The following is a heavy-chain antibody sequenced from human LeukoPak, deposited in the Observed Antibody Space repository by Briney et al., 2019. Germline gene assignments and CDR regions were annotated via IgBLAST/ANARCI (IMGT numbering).Heavy chain of an antibody. CDR1: GGSISSYY. CDR3: ARAPPDIVLMVFDY. J-gene: IGHJ4*02. D-gene: IGHD2-8*01. Sequence: SETLSLTCTVSGGSISSYYWSWIRQPPGKGLEWIGYIYYSGSTNYNPSLKSRVTISVDTSKNRFSLKLSSVTAADTAVYYCARAPPDIVLMVFDYWGQGTLVTVSS. CDR2: IYYSGST. V-gene: IGHV4-59*01.